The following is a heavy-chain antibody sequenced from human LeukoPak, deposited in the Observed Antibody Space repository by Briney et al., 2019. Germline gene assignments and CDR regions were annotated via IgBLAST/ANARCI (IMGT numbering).Heavy chain of an antibody. CDR2: IMPILDRT. D-gene: IGHD3-9*01. CDR1: GGNFNNFP. J-gene: IGHJ5*02. CDR3: ARRKLPLTGSTGYDWFDP. Sequence: SVKVSCKASGGNFNNFPISWVRQAPGQGLEWMGRIMPILDRTTYAQKFQGRVTITADKSTGTAYMEMNSLTSEDTAVYYCARRKLPLTGSTGYDWFDPWGQGTLSPSP. V-gene: IGHV1-69*02.